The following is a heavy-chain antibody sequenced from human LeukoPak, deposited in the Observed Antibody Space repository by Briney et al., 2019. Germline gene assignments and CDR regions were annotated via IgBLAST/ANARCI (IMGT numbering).Heavy chain of an antibody. J-gene: IGHJ6*04. V-gene: IGHV4-59*01. CDR1: ARSIGSYH. Sequence: PSVTLSLTSTVSARSIGSYHWSCIPQPPGMGPEWVGYNYNSGSTNYNPPLKSRVTISVNTSKNQFSLNLTSVNAADTAVYYCPRDICSGGSCLRNYYGMDVWGKGTTVTVSS. CDR2: NYNSGST. CDR3: PRDICSGGSCLRNYYGMDV. D-gene: IGHD2-15*01.